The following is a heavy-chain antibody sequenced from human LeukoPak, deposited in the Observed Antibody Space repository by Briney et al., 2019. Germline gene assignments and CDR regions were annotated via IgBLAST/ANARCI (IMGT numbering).Heavy chain of an antibody. J-gene: IGHJ4*02. D-gene: IGHD6-19*01. Sequence: PGGSLRLSCAASGFTFSSYGMHWVRQAPGKGLEWVAVISYDGSNKYYADSVKGRFTISRDNSKNTLYLQMNSLRAEDTAVYYCAKDRSGWGSKGTSSFDYWGQGTLVTVSS. V-gene: IGHV3-30*18. CDR3: AKDRSGWGSKGTSSFDY. CDR2: ISYDGSNK. CDR1: GFTFSSYG.